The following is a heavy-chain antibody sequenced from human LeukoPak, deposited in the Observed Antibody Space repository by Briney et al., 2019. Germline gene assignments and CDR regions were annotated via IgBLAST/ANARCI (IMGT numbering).Heavy chain of an antibody. J-gene: IGHJ4*02. Sequence: SETLSLTCAVYGGSFSGYYWSWIRQPPGKGLEWIGEINHSGSTNYNPSLKSRVTISVDTSKNQFSLKLSSVTAADTAVYYCAGQGTRSHCSSTSCYVGGIFDYWGQGTPVTVSS. CDR2: INHSGST. D-gene: IGHD2-2*01. V-gene: IGHV4-34*01. CDR1: GGSFSGYY. CDR3: AGQGTRSHCSSTSCYVGGIFDY.